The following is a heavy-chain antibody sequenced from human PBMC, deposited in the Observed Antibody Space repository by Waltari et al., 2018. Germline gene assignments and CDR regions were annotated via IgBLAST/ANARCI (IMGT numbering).Heavy chain of an antibody. CDR2: ISAYNGNT. CDR1: GSTFTSSG. D-gene: IGHD1-26*01. CDR3: ALRVQVGALDY. V-gene: IGHV1-18*01. J-gene: IGHJ4*02. Sequence: QVPLVQSGAEVKKPGASVKVSCKASGSTFTSSGISWVRQSPGQGLEGMGLISAYNGNTNYAQKLQGRVTMTTDTSTSTAYMELRSLRSDDTAVYYCALRVQVGALDYWGQGTLVTVSS.